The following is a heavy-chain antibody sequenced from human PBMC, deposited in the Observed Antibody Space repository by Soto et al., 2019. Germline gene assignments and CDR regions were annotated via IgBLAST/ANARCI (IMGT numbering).Heavy chain of an antibody. V-gene: IGHV4-30-4*01. CDR1: GGSISSGDYY. CDR3: ARVRNWNCESDYYYYGMDV. Sequence: TLSLTCTVSGGSISSGDYYWSWIRQPPGRGLEWIGYIYYSGSTYYNPSLKSRVTISVDTSKNQFSLKLSSVTAADTAVYYCARVRNWNCESDYYYYGMDVWGQGTTVTVSS. CDR2: IYYSGST. J-gene: IGHJ6*02. D-gene: IGHD1-7*01.